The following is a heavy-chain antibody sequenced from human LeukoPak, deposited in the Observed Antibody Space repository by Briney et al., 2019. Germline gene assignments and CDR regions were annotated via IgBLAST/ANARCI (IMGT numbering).Heavy chain of an antibody. CDR3: AKPRDSIVGTTTPTRLATLHI. J-gene: IGHJ3*01. Sequence: GGSLRLSCAASGFTVSSNYMKWVRQAPGKGLEWVSAISTGGGSTYYADSVKGRFTISRNNPNNTLYLQMNNLRAEDTAVYYCAKPRDSIVGTTTPTRLATLHIRGQGTMVTVSS. D-gene: IGHD1-26*01. V-gene: IGHV3-23*01. CDR2: ISTGGGST. CDR1: GFTVSSNY.